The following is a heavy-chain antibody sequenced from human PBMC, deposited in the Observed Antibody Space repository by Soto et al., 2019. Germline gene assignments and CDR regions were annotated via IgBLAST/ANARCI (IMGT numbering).Heavy chain of an antibody. D-gene: IGHD2-15*01. J-gene: IGHJ4*02. CDR2: IYYSGST. V-gene: IGHV4-59*08. CDR1: GGSISSYY. Sequence: SETLSLTCTVSGGSISSYYWIWIRQPPGKGLEWIGYIYYSGSTNYNPSLKSRVTISVDTSKNQFSLKLSSVTAADTAVYYCARRSCSGGSCYSSKYYFDYWGQGTLVTVSS. CDR3: ARRSCSGGSCYSSKYYFDY.